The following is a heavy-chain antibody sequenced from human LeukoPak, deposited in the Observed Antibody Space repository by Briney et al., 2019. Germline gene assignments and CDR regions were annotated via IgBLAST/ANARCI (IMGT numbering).Heavy chain of an antibody. D-gene: IGHD6-13*01. V-gene: IGHV1-2*02. Sequence: ASVKVSCKASGYTFTGYYMHWVRQAPGQGLEWMGWINPNSGGTNYAQKFQGRVTMTRDTSISTAYMELSRLRSDDTAVYYCARVGAESSSWHYHMDVWGKGTTVTVSS. J-gene: IGHJ6*03. CDR1: GYTFTGYY. CDR2: INPNSGGT. CDR3: ARVGAESSSWHYHMDV.